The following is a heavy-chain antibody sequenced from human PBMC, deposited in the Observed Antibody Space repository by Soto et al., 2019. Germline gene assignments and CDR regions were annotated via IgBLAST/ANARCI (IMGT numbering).Heavy chain of an antibody. Sequence: QVQLQESGPGLVKPSQTLSLTCTVSGGSISSGDYYWSWVRQPPGKGLEWIGSIYYIGATYYNPSLTSRITMSVATSKNQFSLRLTSVTAADTALYSFAIGNPVSDYWGQGTLVTVSS. CDR2: IYYIGAT. CDR3: AIGNPVSDY. V-gene: IGHV4-30-4*01. CDR1: GGSISSGDYY. J-gene: IGHJ4*02.